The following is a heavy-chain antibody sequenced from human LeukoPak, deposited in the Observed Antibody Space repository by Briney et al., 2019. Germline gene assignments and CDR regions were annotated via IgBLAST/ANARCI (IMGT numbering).Heavy chain of an antibody. V-gene: IGHV4-34*01. CDR3: ARAGSSSLRALNRAPGAPFGY. J-gene: IGHJ4*02. CDR2: INHSGST. Sequence: SETLSLTCAVYGGSFSGYYWSWIRQPPGKGLEWIGEINHSGSTNYNPSLKSRVTISVDTSKNQFSLKLSSVTAADTAVYYCARAGSSSLRALNRAPGAPFGYWGQGTLVTVSS. D-gene: IGHD6-6*01. CDR1: GGSFSGYY.